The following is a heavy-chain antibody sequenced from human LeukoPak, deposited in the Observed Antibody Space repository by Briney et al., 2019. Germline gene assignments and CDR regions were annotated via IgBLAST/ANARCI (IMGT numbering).Heavy chain of an antibody. D-gene: IGHD3-9*01. CDR3: ARGPVYYDILTGLDY. J-gene: IGHJ4*02. CDR2: IYPGDSDT. Sequence: GESLKISCKGSGHSFTSYWIGWVRQMPGKGLEWMGIIYPGDSDTRYSPSFQGQVTISADKSISTAYLQWSSLKASDTAMYYCARGPVYYDILTGLDYWGQGTLVTVSS. CDR1: GHSFTSYW. V-gene: IGHV5-51*01.